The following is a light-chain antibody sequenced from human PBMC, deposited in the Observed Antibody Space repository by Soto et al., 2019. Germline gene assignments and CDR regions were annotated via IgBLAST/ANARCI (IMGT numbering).Light chain of an antibody. V-gene: IGKV4-1*01. CDR1: QTVLYSSNNKIY. CDR2: WAS. J-gene: IGKJ2*01. CDR3: QQYYSTPYT. Sequence: DIVMTQSPDSLAVSLGERATINCKSSQTVLYSSNNKIYLAWYQQKPGQPPKLLIYWASTRESGVPDRFGGSGSGTDFTLTISSLQAEDVAVYYCQQYYSTPYTFGQGTKLEIK.